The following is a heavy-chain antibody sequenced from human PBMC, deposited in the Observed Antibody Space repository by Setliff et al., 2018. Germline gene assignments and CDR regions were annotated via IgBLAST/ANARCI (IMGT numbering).Heavy chain of an antibody. V-gene: IGHV4-59*11. CDR3: ARADGSGYYIVDY. CDR2: IYYSGGT. CDR1: GGSISSHY. J-gene: IGHJ4*02. D-gene: IGHD3-3*01. Sequence: SETLSLTCTVSGGSISSHYWSWIRQPPGKGLEWIGYIYYSGGTNYNPSLKSRVTISVDTSKNQFSLKLSSVTAADTAVYYCARADGSGYYIVDYWGQGTLVTVSS.